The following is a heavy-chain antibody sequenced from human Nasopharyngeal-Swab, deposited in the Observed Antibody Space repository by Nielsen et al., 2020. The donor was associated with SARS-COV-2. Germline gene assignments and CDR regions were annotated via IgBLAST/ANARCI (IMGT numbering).Heavy chain of an antibody. CDR2: ISSSSSYT. D-gene: IGHD3-10*01. CDR3: ARGSIRGIIISDLDY. V-gene: IGHV3-11*05. J-gene: IGHJ4*02. Sequence: GGSLRLSCAASGFTFSDYYMSWIRQAPGKGLEWVSYISSSSSYTNYADSVKGRFTISRDNAKNSLYLQMNSLRADDTAVYYCARGSIRGIIISDLDYWGQGTLVTVSS. CDR1: GFTFSDYY.